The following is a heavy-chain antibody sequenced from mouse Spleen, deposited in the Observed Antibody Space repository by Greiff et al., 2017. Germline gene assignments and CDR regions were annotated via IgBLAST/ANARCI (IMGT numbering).Heavy chain of an antibody. CDR3: AREGKYDYDGFAY. CDR1: GYTFTDHT. J-gene: IGHJ3*01. V-gene: IGHV1-78*01. D-gene: IGHD2-4*01. Sequence: VQLQQSDAELVKPGASVKISCKVSGYTFTDHTIHWMKQRPEQGLEWIGYINPSSGYTKYNQKFKDKATLTADKSSSTAYMQLSSLTYEDSAVYYCAREGKYDYDGFAYWGQGTLVTVSA. CDR2: INPSSGYT.